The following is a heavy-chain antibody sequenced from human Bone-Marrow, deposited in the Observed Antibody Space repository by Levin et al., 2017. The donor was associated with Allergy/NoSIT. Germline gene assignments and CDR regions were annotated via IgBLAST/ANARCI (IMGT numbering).Heavy chain of an antibody. CDR3: ARGGGYTGYYFDY. Sequence: SETLSLTCAVYGGSFSGFYWTWIRQPPGKGLEWIGEINHSGSTNYNASLKSRVTISVDTSKNQVSLELRSVTAADTGVYYCARGGGYTGYYFDYWGQGALVTVSS. V-gene: IGHV4-34*01. CDR2: INHSGST. D-gene: IGHD5-12*01. J-gene: IGHJ4*02. CDR1: GGSFSGFY.